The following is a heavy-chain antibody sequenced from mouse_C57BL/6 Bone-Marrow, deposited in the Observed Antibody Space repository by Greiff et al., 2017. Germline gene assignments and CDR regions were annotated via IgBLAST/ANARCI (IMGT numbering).Heavy chain of an antibody. CDR1: GYTFTEYT. J-gene: IGHJ1*03. Sequence: QVQLKESGAELVKPGASVKLSCKASGYTFTEYTIHWVKQRSGQGLEWIGWFYPGSGSIKYNEKFKDKATLTADKSSSTVYMELSRLTSEDSAVYFCARHESPGGYGSSYRYFDVWGTGTTVTVSS. V-gene: IGHV1-62-2*01. CDR3: ARHESPGGYGSSYRYFDV. CDR2: FYPGSGSI. D-gene: IGHD1-1*01.